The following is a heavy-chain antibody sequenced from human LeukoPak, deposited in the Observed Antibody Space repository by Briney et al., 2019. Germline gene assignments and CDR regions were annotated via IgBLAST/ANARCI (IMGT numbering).Heavy chain of an antibody. D-gene: IGHD6-19*01. Sequence: GESLKISCKGSGYSFTSYWIGWVRQMPGKGLEWMGIIYPGDSDTRYSPSFQGQVTISADKSISTAYLQWSSLKASDTAMYYCARHVQVAGTWTAGIIDYWGQRTLVTVSS. CDR2: IYPGDSDT. CDR3: ARHVQVAGTWTAGIIDY. V-gene: IGHV5-51*01. CDR1: GYSFTSYW. J-gene: IGHJ4*02.